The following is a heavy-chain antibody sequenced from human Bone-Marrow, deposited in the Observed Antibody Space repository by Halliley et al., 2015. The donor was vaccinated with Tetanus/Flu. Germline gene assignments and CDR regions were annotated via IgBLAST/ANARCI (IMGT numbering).Heavy chain of an antibody. CDR3: ARSYGNNGFDP. CDR2: INSGGTST. D-gene: IGHD4-17*01. V-gene: IGHV3-74*01. Sequence: KGLVWVSGINSGGTSTRDADSLKGRFTISRDNAKNTLYLQMNSLRAEDTAVYYCARSYGNNGFDPWGQGTLVTVSS. J-gene: IGHJ5*02.